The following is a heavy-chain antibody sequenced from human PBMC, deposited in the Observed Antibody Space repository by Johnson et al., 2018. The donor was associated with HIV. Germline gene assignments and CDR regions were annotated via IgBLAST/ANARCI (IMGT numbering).Heavy chain of an antibody. CDR3: ARRASGWHACNI. Sequence: VQLVESGGGLVQPGGSLRLSCAASGFTFSSYDMHWVRQATGKGLEWVSAIGTAGDTYYPGSVKGRFTISRENAKNSLYLQMNSLRVEDTAVYFCARRASGWHACNIGGQGTMINVSS. J-gene: IGHJ3*02. D-gene: IGHD6-19*01. V-gene: IGHV3-13*01. CDR2: IGTAGDT. CDR1: GFTFSSYD.